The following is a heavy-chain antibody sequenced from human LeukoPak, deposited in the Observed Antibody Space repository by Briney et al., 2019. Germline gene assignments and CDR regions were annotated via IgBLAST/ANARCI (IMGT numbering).Heavy chain of an antibody. CDR1: EFTFSTYG. CDR3: AKDRHPLRDSETYYFDY. V-gene: IGHV3-30*02. D-gene: IGHD2-15*01. J-gene: IGHJ4*02. Sequence: GGSLRLSCSASEFTFSTYGRHWVRQAPGKGLECVAFIRFDGNKKYYADSVKGRFTISRDNSKNTLYLQMNSLRAEDTALYYCAKDRHPLRDSETYYFDYWGQGTLVTVSS. CDR2: IRFDGNKK.